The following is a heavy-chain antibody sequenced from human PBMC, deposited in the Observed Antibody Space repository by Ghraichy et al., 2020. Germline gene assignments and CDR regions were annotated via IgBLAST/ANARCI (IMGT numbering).Heavy chain of an antibody. CDR2: IFYSGTT. V-gene: IGHV4-31*03. CDR3: AGDRSITTRLNWYIDL. Sequence: TLSLTCTVSGVSLTSGGYYWTWIRQHPGKGLEWIGNIFYSGTTTYNPSLKSRVTISVDTSKNQFSLELNSVTAADTAVYYCAGDRSITTRLNWYIDLWGRGTLVTVSS. D-gene: IGHD6-6*01. J-gene: IGHJ2*01. CDR1: GVSLTSGGYY.